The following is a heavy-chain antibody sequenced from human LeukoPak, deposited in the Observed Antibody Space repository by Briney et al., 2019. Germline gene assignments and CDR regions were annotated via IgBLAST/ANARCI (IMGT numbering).Heavy chain of an antibody. V-gene: IGHV3-53*01. CDR1: GFTFSNAW. D-gene: IGHD3-22*01. Sequence: GGSLRLSCAASGFTFSNAWMSWVRQAPGKGLQWVAVIYGAETANYADSVRGRFTISRDNAENTLYLQMNNLRVEDTALYYCGTMSNYDSGGYYDSWGLGTLVTVSS. J-gene: IGHJ5*01. CDR3: GTMSNYDSGGYYDS. CDR2: IYGAETA.